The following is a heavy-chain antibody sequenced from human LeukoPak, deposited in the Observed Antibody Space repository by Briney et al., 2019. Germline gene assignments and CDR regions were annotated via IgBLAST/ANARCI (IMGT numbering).Heavy chain of an antibody. CDR2: IRSKAYGGTT. Sequence: GWSLRLSCTATGFTFGEYAMSSVRQAPGNGLEWEGLIRSKAYGGTTEYAASVKGRFTISRDDSKSIAYLQMNSLKTEDTAVYYCTRDGSGKQWLVYYFDYWGQGTLVTVSS. D-gene: IGHD6-19*01. V-gene: IGHV3-49*04. J-gene: IGHJ4*02. CDR3: TRDGSGKQWLVYYFDY. CDR1: GFTFGEYA.